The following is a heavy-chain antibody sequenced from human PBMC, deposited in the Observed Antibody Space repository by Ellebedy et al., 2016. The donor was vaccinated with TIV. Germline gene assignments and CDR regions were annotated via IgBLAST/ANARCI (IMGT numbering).Heavy chain of an antibody. CDR2: IDPTDSYT. J-gene: IGHJ4*02. CDR1: GYSFTTYW. Sequence: GESLKIPCKGSGYSFTTYWITWVRQKPGEGLEWMGRIDPTDSYTNYSPSFEGHVTLSADKSINTAYLQWSSLKASDTALYYCARHPIAATSSVSPRQNYYFDLWGQGTRVTVSS. CDR3: ARHPIAATSSVSPRQNYYFDL. D-gene: IGHD6-13*01. V-gene: IGHV5-10-1*01.